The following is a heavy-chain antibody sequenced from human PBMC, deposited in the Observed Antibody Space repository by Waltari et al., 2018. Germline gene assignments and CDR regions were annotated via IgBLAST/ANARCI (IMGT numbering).Heavy chain of an antibody. D-gene: IGHD2-2*01. CDR2: INYDGSQK. V-gene: IGHV3-7*01. J-gene: IGHJ4*02. Sequence: EVQLVVSGGGLVQPGGSLRVSCGVSVFTFRRYWMSWVRQTPGKGLQWVANINYDGSQKYYVDSVKGRFTISRDNAKNSVYLQMNSLRVEDTAVYYCAKSRGFEYWGQGALITVSS. CDR1: VFTFRRYW. CDR3: AKSRGFEY.